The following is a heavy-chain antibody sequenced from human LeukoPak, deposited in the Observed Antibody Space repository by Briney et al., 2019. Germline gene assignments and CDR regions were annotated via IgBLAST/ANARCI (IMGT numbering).Heavy chain of an antibody. CDR1: GGTFSSYA. D-gene: IGHD6-13*01. J-gene: IGHJ6*02. CDR2: IIPIFGTA. Sequence: GASVKVSCKASGGTFSSYAISWVRQAPGQGLEWMGGIIPIFGTANYAQKFQGRVTITADESTSTAYMELSSLRSEDTAVYYCAGVPDRSSSWYVLDVWGQGTTVTVSS. V-gene: IGHV1-69*13. CDR3: AGVPDRSSSWYVLDV.